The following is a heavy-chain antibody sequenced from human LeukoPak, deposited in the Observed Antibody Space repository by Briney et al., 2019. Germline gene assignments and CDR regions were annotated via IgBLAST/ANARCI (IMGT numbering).Heavy chain of an antibody. J-gene: IGHJ4*02. Sequence: ASVKVSCKASGYTFTGYYMHWVRQAPGQGLEWMGWINPNSGGTNYAQKFQGWVTKTRDTSISTAYMELSRLRSDDTAVYYCARAPYYGSGSYYDYWGQGTLVTVSS. CDR1: GYTFTGYY. CDR3: ARAPYYGSGSYYDY. V-gene: IGHV1-2*04. D-gene: IGHD3-10*01. CDR2: INPNSGGT.